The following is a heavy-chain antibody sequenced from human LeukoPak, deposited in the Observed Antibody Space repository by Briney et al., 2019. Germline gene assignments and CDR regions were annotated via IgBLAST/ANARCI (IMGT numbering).Heavy chain of an antibody. CDR2: VGDTGTP. CDR1: GFSFSTYG. Sequence: GGSLRLSCVASGFSFSTYGMTWVRQAPGKGLEWVSGVGDTGTPHYRDSGKGRFSISRDNSKIPFYLQMTSLRAEDTAIYSCARWAGYGDLWGRGTLVTVSS. D-gene: IGHD5-12*01. V-gene: IGHV3-23*01. J-gene: IGHJ2*01. CDR3: ARWAGYGDL.